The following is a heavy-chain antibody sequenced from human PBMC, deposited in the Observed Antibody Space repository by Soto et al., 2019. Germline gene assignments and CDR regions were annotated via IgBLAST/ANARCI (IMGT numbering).Heavy chain of an antibody. V-gene: IGHV4-59*08. CDR3: ARTYTYYYDSSGPYYFDY. CDR2: IYYRGST. Sequence: SETLSLTCIVSGGSISSYYWSWIRQPPGKGLEWIGYIYYRGSTYYNPSLKSRVTISVDTSKNQFSLKLSSVTAADTAVYYCARTYTYYYDSSGPYYFDYWGQGTLVTVSS. D-gene: IGHD3-22*01. CDR1: GGSISSYY. J-gene: IGHJ4*02.